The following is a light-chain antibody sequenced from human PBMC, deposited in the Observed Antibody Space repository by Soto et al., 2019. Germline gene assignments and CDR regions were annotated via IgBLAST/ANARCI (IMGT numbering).Light chain of an antibody. V-gene: IGKV3-20*01. CDR2: GAS. Sequence: EIVLPQSPGTLSLSPGESATLSGRASQSVSSSYLAWYQQKPGQAPRLLIYGASSRATGIPDRFSGSGSGTDFTLTISRLEPEDFAVYYCQQYGSSPYTFGQGTRLEIK. J-gene: IGKJ5*01. CDR3: QQYGSSPYT. CDR1: QSVSSSY.